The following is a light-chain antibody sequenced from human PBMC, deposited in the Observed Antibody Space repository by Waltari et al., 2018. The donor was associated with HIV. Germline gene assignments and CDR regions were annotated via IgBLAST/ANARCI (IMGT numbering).Light chain of an antibody. CDR3: SSYAGGSNLV. Sequence: QSALTQPPSASGSPGQSVTISCPGTSRYVGGYNYVSWYQQRPGKAPKPMIYEVNRRPSGVPDRFFGSKSGNTASLTVSGLQPEDEADYYCSSYAGGSNLVFGGGTKLTVL. CDR1: SRYVGGYNY. V-gene: IGLV2-8*01. J-gene: IGLJ2*01. CDR2: EVN.